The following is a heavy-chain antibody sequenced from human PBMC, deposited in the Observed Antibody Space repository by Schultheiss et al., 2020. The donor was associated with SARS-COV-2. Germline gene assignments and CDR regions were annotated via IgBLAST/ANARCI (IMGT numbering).Heavy chain of an antibody. Sequence: SQTLSLTCTVSGGSISSSSYYWSWIRQPPGKGLEWIGYIYHSGSTYYNPSLKSRVTISVDRSKNQFSLKLSSVTAADTAVYYCAREKTSRDWYFDLWGRGTLVTVSS. J-gene: IGHJ2*01. CDR1: GGSISSSSYY. V-gene: IGHV4-30-2*01. CDR3: AREKTSRDWYFDL. CDR2: IYHSGST.